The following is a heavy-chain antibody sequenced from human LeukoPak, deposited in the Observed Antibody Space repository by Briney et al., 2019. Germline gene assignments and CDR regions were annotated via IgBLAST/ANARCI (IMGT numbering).Heavy chain of an antibody. CDR1: GFTFNSYA. CDR3: AKDRPYGDYDVSFDY. CDR2: ISGSGTNT. V-gene: IGHV3-23*01. D-gene: IGHD4-17*01. J-gene: IGHJ4*02. Sequence: PGGSLRLSCAASGFTFNSYAMNWVRQAPGKGLEWVSVISGSGTNTYYADSVKGRFTISRDNSKNTLCLQMNSLRAEDTAVYYCAKDRPYGDYDVSFDYWGQGTLVTVSS.